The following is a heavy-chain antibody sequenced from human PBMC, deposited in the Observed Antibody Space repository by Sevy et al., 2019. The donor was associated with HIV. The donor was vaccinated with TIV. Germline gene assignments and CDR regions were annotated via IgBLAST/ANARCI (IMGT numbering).Heavy chain of an antibody. CDR1: GFTFSSYA. CDR3: ARELWGVVTFGWFDP. V-gene: IGHV3-30*04. CDR2: ISYDGSNK. J-gene: IGHJ5*02. Sequence: GGSLRLSCAASGFTFSSYAMHWVRQAPGKGLEWVAVISYDGSNKYYADSVKGRFTISRDNSKNTLYLQMNSLRAEDTAVYYCARELWGVVTFGWFDPWGQGTLVTVSS. D-gene: IGHD2-21*02.